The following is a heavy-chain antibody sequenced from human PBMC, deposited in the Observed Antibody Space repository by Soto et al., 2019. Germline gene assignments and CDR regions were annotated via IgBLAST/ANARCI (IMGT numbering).Heavy chain of an antibody. Sequence: ASVKVSCKASGYTFTDYGITWVRQAPGQGLEWMGWISAYNGNTNYAQKLQGRVTMTTDTSTSTAYMELRSLRSDDTAVYYCARGKAVAGVFDIWGQGTMVTVSS. CDR1: GYTFTDYG. CDR3: ARGKAVAGVFDI. CDR2: ISAYNGNT. J-gene: IGHJ3*02. D-gene: IGHD6-19*01. V-gene: IGHV1-18*01.